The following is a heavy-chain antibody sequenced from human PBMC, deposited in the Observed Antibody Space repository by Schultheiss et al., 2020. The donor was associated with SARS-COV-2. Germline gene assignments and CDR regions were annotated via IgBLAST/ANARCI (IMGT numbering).Heavy chain of an antibody. Sequence: SETLSLTCAVSGGSISSCGYYWSWIRQPPGKGLEWIGYLFYSGSTYYNPSLKSRVTISVDTSKNQFSLKLSSVTAADTAVYYCARGVIDQLLPKLYYFDYWGQGTLVTVSS. D-gene: IGHD2-2*01. CDR3: ARGVIDQLLPKLYYFDY. CDR1: GGSISSCGYY. CDR2: LFYSGST. J-gene: IGHJ4*02. V-gene: IGHV4-30-4*07.